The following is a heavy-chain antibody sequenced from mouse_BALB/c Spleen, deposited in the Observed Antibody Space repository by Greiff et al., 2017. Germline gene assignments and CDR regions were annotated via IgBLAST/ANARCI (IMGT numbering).Heavy chain of an antibody. CDR1: GFTFSSFG. CDR2: ISSGSSTI. CDR3: ARSGYDAPYYAMDY. Sequence: EVKLEESGGGLVQPGGSRKLSCAASGFTFSSFGMHWVRQAPEKGLEWVAYISSGSSTIYYADTVKGRFTISRDNPKNTLFLQMTSLRSEDTAMYYCARSGYDAPYYAMDYWGQGTSVTVSS. D-gene: IGHD2-2*01. J-gene: IGHJ4*01. V-gene: IGHV5-17*02.